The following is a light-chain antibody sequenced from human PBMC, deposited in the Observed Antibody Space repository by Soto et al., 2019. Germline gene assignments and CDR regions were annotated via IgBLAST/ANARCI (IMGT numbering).Light chain of an antibody. CDR1: QSVSTS. CDR2: DAS. CDR3: QQRSGWSPIFS. V-gene: IGKV3-11*01. J-gene: IGKJ3*01. Sequence: EIVLTQSPATLSLSPGERATLSCRASQSVSTSLAWYQQKLGQAPRLLIYDASNRATGIPARFSGSGSGTDFTLTISSLEPEDFAVYYCQQRSGWSPIFSFGPGTKIEIK.